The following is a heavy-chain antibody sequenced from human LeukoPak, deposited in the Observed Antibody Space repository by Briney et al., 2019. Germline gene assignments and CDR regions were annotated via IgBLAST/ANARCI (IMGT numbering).Heavy chain of an antibody. CDR2: ISGSGGST. Sequence: GGSLRLSCAASGFTFSNYAMSWVRQAPGKGLEWVSAISGSGGSTYYADSVKGRFTISRDNSKNTLYLQMNSLRAEDTAVYYCAKDSLGFGEQLLYWFDPWGQGTLVTVSS. CDR3: AKDSLGFGEQLLYWFDP. J-gene: IGHJ5*02. CDR1: GFTFSNYA. D-gene: IGHD3-10*01. V-gene: IGHV3-23*01.